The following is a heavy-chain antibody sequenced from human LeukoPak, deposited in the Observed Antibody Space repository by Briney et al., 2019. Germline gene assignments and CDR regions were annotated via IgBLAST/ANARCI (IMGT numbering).Heavy chain of an antibody. CDR1: GGPISSSSYY. CDR3: ARHEGNKRWLQLLGGVHWFDP. J-gene: IGHJ5*02. V-gene: IGHV4-39*01. D-gene: IGHD5-24*01. Sequence: SETLSLTCTVSGGPISSSSYYWGWIRQPPGKGLEWIGSIYYSGSTYYNPSLKSRVTISVDTSKNQFSLKLSSVTAADTAVYYCARHEGNKRWLQLLGGVHWFDPWGQGTLVTVSS. CDR2: IYYSGST.